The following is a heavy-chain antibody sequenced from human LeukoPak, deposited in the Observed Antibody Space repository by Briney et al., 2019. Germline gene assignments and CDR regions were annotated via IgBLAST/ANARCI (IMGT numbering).Heavy chain of an antibody. CDR1: GGSISSSSYY. CDR2: IYYSGST. J-gene: IGHJ3*02. V-gene: IGHV4-39*01. CDR3: ARPYSSLARSAFDI. D-gene: IGHD2-15*01. Sequence: TSETLSLTCTVSGGSISSSSYYWGWIRQPPGKGLEWIGSIYYSGSTYYNPSLKSRVTISVDTSKNQISLKLSSVTAADTAVYYCARPYSSLARSAFDIWGQGTMVTVSS.